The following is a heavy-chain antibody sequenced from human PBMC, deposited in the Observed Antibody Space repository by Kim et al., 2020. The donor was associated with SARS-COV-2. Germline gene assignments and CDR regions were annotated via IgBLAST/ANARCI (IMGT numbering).Heavy chain of an antibody. CDR3: TTAEADSSGPAY. J-gene: IGHJ4*02. V-gene: IGHV3-15*01. Sequence: DYAAPVKGRFTISRDDSKNTLYLQMNSLKTEDTAVYYCTTAEADSSGPAYWGQGTLVTVSS. D-gene: IGHD3-22*01.